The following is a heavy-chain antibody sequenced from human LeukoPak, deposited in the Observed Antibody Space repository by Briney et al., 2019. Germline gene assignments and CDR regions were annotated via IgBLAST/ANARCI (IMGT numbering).Heavy chain of an antibody. CDR3: ARDGSYYDSSGYYPRWFDP. Sequence: PSETLSLTCAVYGGSFSGYYWSWIRQPPGKGLEWIGEINHSGSTNYNPSLKSRVTISVDTSKNQFSLKLSSVTAADTAVYYCARDGSYYDSSGYYPRWFDPWGQGTLVTVSS. J-gene: IGHJ5*02. CDR1: GGSFSGYY. V-gene: IGHV4-34*01. D-gene: IGHD3-22*01. CDR2: INHSGST.